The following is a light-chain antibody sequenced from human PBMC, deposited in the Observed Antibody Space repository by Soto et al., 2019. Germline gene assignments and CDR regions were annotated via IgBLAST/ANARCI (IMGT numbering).Light chain of an antibody. V-gene: IGKV3-15*01. Sequence: EVGMTQSPATLSVSPGDKVSLSCRANQTISNMLAWYQQKPGQAPRLLIYAASTRATGVSARFSGSGSGTEFTLTISSLQSEDVTMYYCQYYNNWLATFGGGTKVDIK. CDR1: QTISNM. CDR3: QYYNNWLAT. J-gene: IGKJ4*01. CDR2: AAS.